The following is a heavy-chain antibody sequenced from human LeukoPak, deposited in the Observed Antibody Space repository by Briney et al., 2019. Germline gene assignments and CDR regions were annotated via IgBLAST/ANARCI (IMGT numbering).Heavy chain of an antibody. CDR3: ARAGYCSGGRCYNLDY. CDR1: GFTFSSYE. Sequence: PGGSLRLSCAASGFTFSSYEMNWVRQAPGKGLQWLSYISGSSHYANYADSVKGRFSISRDNAKNSLYLQMDSLRAEDTAVYYCARAGYCSGGRCYNLDYWGQGTLVTVSS. D-gene: IGHD2-15*01. V-gene: IGHV3-21*05. CDR2: ISGSSHYA. J-gene: IGHJ4*02.